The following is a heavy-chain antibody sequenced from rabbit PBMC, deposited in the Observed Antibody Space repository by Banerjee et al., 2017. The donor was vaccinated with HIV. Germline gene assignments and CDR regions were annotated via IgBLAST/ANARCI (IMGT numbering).Heavy chain of an antibody. V-gene: IGHV1S40*01. D-gene: IGHD4-1*01. CDR1: GFTISSSYY. Sequence: QSLEESGGGLVQPEGSLALTCKASGFTISSSYYMCWVRQAPGKGLEWIACMDGGSSGRTYYASWAKGRFTISKTSSTTVTLQMTSLTAADTATFFCARDLAGVIGWNFGLWGPGTLVTVS. CDR2: MDGGSSGRT. J-gene: IGHJ6*01. CDR3: ARDLAGVIGWNFGL.